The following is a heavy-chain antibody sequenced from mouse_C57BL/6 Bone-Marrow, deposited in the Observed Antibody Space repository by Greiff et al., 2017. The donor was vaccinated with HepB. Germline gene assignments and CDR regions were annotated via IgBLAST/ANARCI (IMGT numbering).Heavy chain of an antibody. CDR1: GYTFTNYW. CDR2: IYPGGGYT. V-gene: IGHV1-63*01. Sequence: QVQLKQSGAELVRPGTSVKMSCKASGYTFTNYWIGWAKQRPGHGLEWIGDIYPGGGYTNYNEKFKGKATLTADKSSSTAYMQFSSLTSEDSAIYYCARGSTTVVAPDYFDFGDQGTTLTVSS. D-gene: IGHD1-1*01. J-gene: IGHJ2*01. CDR3: ARGSTTVVAPDYFDF.